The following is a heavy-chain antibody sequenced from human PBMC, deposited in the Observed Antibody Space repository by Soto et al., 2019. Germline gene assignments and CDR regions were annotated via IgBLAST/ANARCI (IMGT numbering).Heavy chain of an antibody. V-gene: IGHV3-33*01. J-gene: IGHJ2*01. D-gene: IGHD6-19*01. CDR2: IWCVGSNK. Sequence: QVQLVESGGGVVQPGRSLRLSCAASGFTFSSYGMHWVRQAPGQGLEWVAVIWCVGSNKYYADSVKGRFTITRDNSKNTLYMQMNSLRAEDTAVYYCARAEGGVSSGWFWYFDLWGRGTLVTVSS. CDR3: ARAEGGVSSGWFWYFDL. CDR1: GFTFSSYG.